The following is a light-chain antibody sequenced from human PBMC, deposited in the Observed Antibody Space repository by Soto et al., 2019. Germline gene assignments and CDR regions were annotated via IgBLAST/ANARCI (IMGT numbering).Light chain of an antibody. J-gene: IGKJ5*01. CDR2: DIS. CDR1: QSVSSN. Sequence: EIVMTQSPATLSVSPGERATLSCRASQSVSSNLAWYQQKPGQAPSLLIYDISARATGIPTRFSGSGSGTDFTLTISSLEPEDFAVYYCQQRSDWLPITFGQGTRLEIK. CDR3: QQRSDWLPIT. V-gene: IGKV3-11*01.